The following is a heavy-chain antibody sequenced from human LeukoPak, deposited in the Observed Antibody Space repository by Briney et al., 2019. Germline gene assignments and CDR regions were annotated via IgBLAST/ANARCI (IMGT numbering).Heavy chain of an antibody. D-gene: IGHD6-13*01. CDR2: IRYDGSNK. CDR3: AKDSLYSSSWYDY. V-gene: IGHV3-30*02. Sequence: PGGSLRLSCAASGFTFSSYGMHWVRQAPGKGLEWVAFIRYDGSNKYYADSVKGRFTISRDNSKNTLYLQMNSLRAEDTAVYYCAKDSLYSSSWYDYWGQGTLVTVSS. CDR1: GFTFSSYG. J-gene: IGHJ4*02.